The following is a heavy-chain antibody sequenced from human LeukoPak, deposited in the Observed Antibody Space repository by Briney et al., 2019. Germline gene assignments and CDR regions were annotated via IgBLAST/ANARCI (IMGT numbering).Heavy chain of an antibody. D-gene: IGHD2-15*01. CDR3: ARSGYCGAGTCYSDYFDY. J-gene: IGHJ4*02. CDR1: GLTLSGHY. V-gene: IGHV3-72*01. Sequence: GGSLRLSCAASGLTLSGHYMDWVRQALGKGLEWVGRVRNKANGYRTEYAASVEGRFTVSGDASKNSLYLQMNSLKTEDTAVYYCARSGYCGAGTCYSDYFDYWGLGTLVTVSS. CDR2: VRNKANGYRT.